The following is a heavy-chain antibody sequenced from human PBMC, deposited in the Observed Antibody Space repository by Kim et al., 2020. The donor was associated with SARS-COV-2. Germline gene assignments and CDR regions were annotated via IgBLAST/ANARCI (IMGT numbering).Heavy chain of an antibody. CDR2: IISTGSSTI. CDR3: ATDRTY. J-gene: IGHJ4*02. CDR1: GFTFSSSN. V-gene: IGHV3-48*02. Sequence: GGSLRLSCAASGFTFSSSNMNWVRQAPGKGLEWISYIISTGSSTIYYADSVKGRLTISRYNAKNSLYLQMNSLRDEDTAVYYCATDRTYWGQGTLVTVSS.